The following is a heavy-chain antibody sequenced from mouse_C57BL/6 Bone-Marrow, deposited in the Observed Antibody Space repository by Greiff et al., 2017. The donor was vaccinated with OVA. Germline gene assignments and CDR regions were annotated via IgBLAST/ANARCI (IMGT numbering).Heavy chain of an antibody. CDR3: ARELSMITFDY. CDR2: VDPSDSYT. Sequence: VQLQQPGAELVMPGASVKLSCKASGYTFTSYWMHWVKQRPGQGLEWIGEVDPSDSYTNYNQKFKGKSTLTVDKSSSTAYMQLSSLTSADSAVYYCARELSMITFDYWGQGTTLTVSS. CDR1: GYTFTSYW. V-gene: IGHV1-69*01. J-gene: IGHJ2*01. D-gene: IGHD2-4*01.